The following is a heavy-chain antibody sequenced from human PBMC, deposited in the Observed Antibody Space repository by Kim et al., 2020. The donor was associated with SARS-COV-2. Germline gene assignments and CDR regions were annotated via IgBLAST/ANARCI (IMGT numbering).Heavy chain of an antibody. CDR1: GFAFGDYA. Sequence: GGSLRLSCAASGFAFGDYAMSWVRQAPGKGLEWVSALSGSIPDAKYADSVRGRFTISRDNSKKQLFLQMDSLRVDDTAVYYCAKDLLYVPGRGFFDS. CDR2: LSGSIPDA. CDR3: AKDLLYVPGRGFFDS. D-gene: IGHD3-10*01. V-gene: IGHV3-23*01. J-gene: IGHJ4*01.